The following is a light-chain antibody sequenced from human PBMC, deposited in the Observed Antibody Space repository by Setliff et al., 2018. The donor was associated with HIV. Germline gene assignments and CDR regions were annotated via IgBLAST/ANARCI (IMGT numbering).Light chain of an antibody. V-gene: IGLV2-14*03. CDR1: SSDVGGYKY. J-gene: IGLJ1*01. CDR3: CSYAGSSTYV. CDR2: DVS. Sequence: QSALAQPASVSGSPGQSITISCTGTSSDVGGYKYVSWYQQHPGKAPKLMIYDVSNRPSGVSNRFSGSKSGNMASLTISGLQAEDEADYYCCSYAGSSTYVFGTGTKVTVL.